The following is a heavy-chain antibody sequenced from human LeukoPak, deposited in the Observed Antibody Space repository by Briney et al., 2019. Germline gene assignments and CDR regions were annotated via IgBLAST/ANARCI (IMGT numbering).Heavy chain of an antibody. CDR1: GGTFSSYA. D-gene: IGHD2-2*02. CDR3: ARYCSSTSCYSAVDP. CDR2: IIPIFGTA. J-gene: IGHJ5*02. Sequence: ASVKVSCKASGGTFSSYAISWVRQAPGQGLEWMGGIIPIFGTANYAQKFQGRVTITADKSTSTAYMELSSLRSEDTAVYYCARYCSSTSCYSAVDPWGQGTLVTVSS. V-gene: IGHV1-69*06.